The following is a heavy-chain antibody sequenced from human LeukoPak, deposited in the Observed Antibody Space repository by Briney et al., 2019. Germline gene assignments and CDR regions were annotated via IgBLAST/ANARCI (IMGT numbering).Heavy chain of an antibody. V-gene: IGHV4-39*01. J-gene: IGHJ4*02. Sequence: SETLSLTCTVSGGSISSSSYYWGWIRQPPGKGLEWIGSIYYSGSTYYNPSLKSRVTISVDTSKNQFSLKLSSVTAADTAVYYCARSGGYDSSARGQGTLVTVSS. CDR2: IYYSGST. D-gene: IGHD3-22*01. CDR1: GGSISSSSYY. CDR3: ARSGGYDSSA.